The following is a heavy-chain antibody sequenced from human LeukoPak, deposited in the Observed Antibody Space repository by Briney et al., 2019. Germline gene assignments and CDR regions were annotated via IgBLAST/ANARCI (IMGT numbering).Heavy chain of an antibody. Sequence: SETLSLTCGVSGGSISGTNWWSWVRQPPGQGLEWIGEISLAGQTNYNPSLNGRVTMSLDKSSNQLSLHLTSVTAADTATYFCSRESGPFCPLGYWGQGTLVIVSS. V-gene: IGHV4/OR15-8*02. CDR2: ISLAGQT. D-gene: IGHD1-26*01. J-gene: IGHJ4*02. CDR3: SRESGPFCPLGY. CDR1: GGSISGTNW.